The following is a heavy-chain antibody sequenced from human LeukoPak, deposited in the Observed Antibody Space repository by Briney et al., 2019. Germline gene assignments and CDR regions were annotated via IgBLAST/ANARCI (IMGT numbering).Heavy chain of an antibody. D-gene: IGHD3-22*01. V-gene: IGHV4-34*01. CDR1: GESFSGYY. CDR3: ARHIGHYYDSSPWFDY. CDR2: INHSGST. J-gene: IGHJ4*02. Sequence: SETLSLTCAVYGESFSGYYWSWIRQPPGKGLEWIGEINHSGSTNYNPSLKSRVTISVDTSKNQFSLKLSSVTAADTAVYYCARHIGHYYDSSPWFDYWGQGTLVTVSS.